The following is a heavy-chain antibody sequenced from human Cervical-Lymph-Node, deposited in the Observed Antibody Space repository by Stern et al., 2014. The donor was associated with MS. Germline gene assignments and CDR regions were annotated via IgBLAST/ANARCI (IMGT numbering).Heavy chain of an antibody. CDR1: GYTLSEIS. CDR3: ATHRGRVTYYYGMDV. CDR2: FDPVHGET. V-gene: IGHV1-24*01. Sequence: VQLGQSGAEVKKPGASVKVSCKVSGYTLSEISMHWERQAPGKGLEWMGGFDPVHGETLYAQKFQGRVTMAEDRSTDTAYMELSSLRSEDTAVYYCATHRGRVTYYYGMDVWGQGTTVTVSS. J-gene: IGHJ6*02. D-gene: IGHD2-21*02.